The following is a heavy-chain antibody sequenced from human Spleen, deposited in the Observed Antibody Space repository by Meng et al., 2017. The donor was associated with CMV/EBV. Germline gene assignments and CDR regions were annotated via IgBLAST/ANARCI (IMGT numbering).Heavy chain of an antibody. CDR3: AGLVVVAEFDY. V-gene: IGHV3-30*04. D-gene: IGHD2-15*01. CDR1: GFTFSHYA. CDR2: VSFDGSIN. J-gene: IGHJ4*02. Sequence: GGSLRLSCTTSGFTFSHYAIHWGRQRPGKGLEWVAAVSFDGSINYYADSVKGRFIISRDNSKNTVYLQMNSLRAEDTAVYYCAGLVVVAEFDYWGQGTLVTVSS.